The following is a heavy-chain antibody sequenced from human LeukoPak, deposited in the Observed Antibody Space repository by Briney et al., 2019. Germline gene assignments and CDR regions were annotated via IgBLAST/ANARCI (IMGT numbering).Heavy chain of an antibody. D-gene: IGHD3-22*01. Sequence: SETLSLTCTVSGGSISSSSYYWGWIRQPPGKGLEWIGSIYYSGSTYYNPSLKSRVTISVDTSKNQFSLKLSSVTAADTAVYYCARVGNDSSGRSRDFDYWGQGTLVTVSS. J-gene: IGHJ4*02. CDR2: IYYSGST. CDR3: ARVGNDSSGRSRDFDY. CDR1: GGSISSSSYY. V-gene: IGHV4-39*07.